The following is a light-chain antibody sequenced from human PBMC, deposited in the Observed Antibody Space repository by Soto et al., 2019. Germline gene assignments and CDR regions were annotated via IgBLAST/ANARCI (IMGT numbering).Light chain of an antibody. Sequence: DIQMTQSPSSVSASVGDRVTITCRASQGINRWLAWYQQKLGKAPKLLIFDASSLQSGVPSRFSGSGSGTDFTLTIPSLQPEEFAAYYSQQTNSFQIPYGKGTRLEIK. V-gene: IGKV1D-12*01. J-gene: IGKJ5*01. CDR2: DAS. CDR1: QGINRW. CDR3: QQTNSFQIP.